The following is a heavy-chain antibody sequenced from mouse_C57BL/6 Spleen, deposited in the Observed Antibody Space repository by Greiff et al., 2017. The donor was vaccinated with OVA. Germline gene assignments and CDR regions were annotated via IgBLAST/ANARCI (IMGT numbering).Heavy chain of an antibody. CDR2: ISYDGSN. V-gene: IGHV3-6*01. J-gene: IGHJ3*01. CDR1: GYSITSGYY. D-gene: IGHD2-4*01. Sequence: EVKVEESGPGLVKPSQSLSLTCSVTGYSITSGYYWNWIRQFPGNKLEWMGYISYDGSNNYNPSLKNRISITRDTSKNQFFLKLNSVTTEDTATYYCARENDYDAFAYWGKGTLVTVSA. CDR3: ARENDYDAFAY.